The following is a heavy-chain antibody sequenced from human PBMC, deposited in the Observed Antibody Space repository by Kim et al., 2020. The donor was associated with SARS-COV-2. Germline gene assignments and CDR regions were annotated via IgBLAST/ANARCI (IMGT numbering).Heavy chain of an antibody. D-gene: IGHD1-26*01. J-gene: IGHJ4*02. Sequence: YAQGFTGRFVFSLDTSVSTAYLQISSLKAEDTAVYYCAREGAWSYSYFDYWGQGTLVTVSS. V-gene: IGHV7-4-1*02. CDR3: AREGAWSYSYFDY.